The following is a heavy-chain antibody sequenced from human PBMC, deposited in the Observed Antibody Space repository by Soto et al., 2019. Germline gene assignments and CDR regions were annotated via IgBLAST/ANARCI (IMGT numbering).Heavy chain of an antibody. V-gene: IGHV5-51*01. D-gene: IGHD1-26*01. CDR2: IYPGDSDT. CDR3: ARYSGSYWHYLDF. Sequence: GESLKISCKGSGYSFASHWVAWVRQMPEKGLEWIGAIYPGDSDTKYSSAFRGHVTISADTSVSTAYLQWRSLEATDSAIYYCARYSGSYWHYLDFWGQGTLVTVSS. J-gene: IGHJ4*02. CDR1: GYSFASHW.